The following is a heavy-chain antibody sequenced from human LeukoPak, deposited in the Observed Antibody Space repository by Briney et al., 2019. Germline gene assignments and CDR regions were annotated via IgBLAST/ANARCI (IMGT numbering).Heavy chain of an antibody. CDR3: AREGGYNYFFNY. J-gene: IGHJ4*02. CDR2: IIPILGTA. CDR1: GGTFSSYA. Sequence: SVKVSCKASGGTFSSYAISWVRQAPGQGLEWMGGIIPILGTANYAQKFQGRVTITADESTSTAYMELSSLRSEDTAVYYCAREGGYNYFFNYWGQGTLVTVSS. V-gene: IGHV1-69*13. D-gene: IGHD5-24*01.